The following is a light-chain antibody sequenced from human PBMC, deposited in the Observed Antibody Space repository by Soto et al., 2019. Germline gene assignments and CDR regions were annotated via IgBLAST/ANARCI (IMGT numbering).Light chain of an antibody. CDR3: SSYTSSSTVV. V-gene: IGLV2-14*01. CDR1: SSDVGGYNY. J-gene: IGLJ2*01. CDR2: DVS. Sequence: QSARTQPASVSGSPGQSITISCTGTSSDVGGYNYVSWYQQHPGKAPKLMIYDVSNRPSGVSNRFSGSKSGNTASLTISGLQAEDEADYYCSSYTSSSTVVFGGETKLTVL.